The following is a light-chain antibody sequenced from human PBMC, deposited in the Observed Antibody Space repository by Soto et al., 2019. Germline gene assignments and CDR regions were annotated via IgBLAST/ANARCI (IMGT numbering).Light chain of an antibody. CDR1: QSVSSSY. Sequence: EIVLTQSPGTLSLSPGERATLSCRASQSVSSSYLAWYQQKPGQALRLLIYGASSRATGIPDRFSGSGSGTDFTLIISRLEPEDFAVYYCQQYGSSPLTFGQGTKVEIK. J-gene: IGKJ1*01. CDR3: QQYGSSPLT. V-gene: IGKV3-20*01. CDR2: GAS.